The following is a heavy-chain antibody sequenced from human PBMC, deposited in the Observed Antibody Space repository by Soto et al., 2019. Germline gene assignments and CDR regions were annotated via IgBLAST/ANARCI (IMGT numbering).Heavy chain of an antibody. Sequence: GGSLRLSCAASGFTFSSYWMHWVRQAPGKGLVWVSRINCDGSSTSYADSVKGRFTISRDNAKNSLFLQMNSLRVEDTAVYYCARGGLRYYYDSSGYLGPFDYWGQGTLVTVSS. CDR2: INCDGSST. V-gene: IGHV3-74*01. J-gene: IGHJ4*02. CDR1: GFTFSSYW. D-gene: IGHD3-22*01. CDR3: ARGGLRYYYDSSGYLGPFDY.